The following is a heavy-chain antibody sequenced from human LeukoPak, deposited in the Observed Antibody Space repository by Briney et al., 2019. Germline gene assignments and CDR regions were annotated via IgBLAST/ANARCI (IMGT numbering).Heavy chain of an antibody. D-gene: IGHD2-8*01. J-gene: IGHJ4*02. V-gene: IGHV3-13*01. CDR2: IGTAGDT. CDR3: ARGGSSGVFDY. Sequence: GGSLRLSCAASGFIFSSYDMHWVRQATGKGLEWVSAIGTAGDTYYPGSVKGRFTISRENAKNSLYLQMNSLRAGDTAVYYCARGGSSGVFDYWGQGTLVTVSS. CDR1: GFIFSSYD.